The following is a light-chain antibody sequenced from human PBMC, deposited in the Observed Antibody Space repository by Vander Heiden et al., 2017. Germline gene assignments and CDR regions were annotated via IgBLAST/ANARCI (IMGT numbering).Light chain of an antibody. CDR1: QSVSSSY. V-gene: IGKV3-20*01. Sequence: EIVLTHSPGTLSLSPGERATHSCRASQSVSSSYLAWYQQKPGQAPRLLIYGASSRATGIPDRFSGSGSGTDFTLTISRLEPEDFAVYYCQQYGSSPETFGQGTKVEIK. CDR3: QQYGSSPET. CDR2: GAS. J-gene: IGKJ1*01.